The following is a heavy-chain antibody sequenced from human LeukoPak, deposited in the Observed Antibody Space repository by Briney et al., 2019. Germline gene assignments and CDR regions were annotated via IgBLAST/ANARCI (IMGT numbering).Heavy chain of an antibody. CDR2: INFDGSTT. V-gene: IGHV3-74*01. Sequence: GGSLRLSCAASGFTLSSYWMHWVRQVPGKGLVWVSRINFDGSTTNYADSVKGRFTISRDNAKNTLYLQMNSLRVEDTAMYYCARDGGSSNWVPWFDPWGQGTLVTVSS. D-gene: IGHD6-13*01. CDR3: ARDGGSSNWVPWFDP. J-gene: IGHJ5*02. CDR1: GFTLSSYW.